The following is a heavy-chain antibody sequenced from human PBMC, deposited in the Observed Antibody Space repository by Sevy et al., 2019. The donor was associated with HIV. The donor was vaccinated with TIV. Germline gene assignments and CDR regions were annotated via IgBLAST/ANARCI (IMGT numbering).Heavy chain of an antibody. Sequence: SETLSLTCAVSGYSISSGYYWGWIRQPPGKGLEWIGSFYDSGSTYYNPSLKSRVTISVHTSKNQFSLKLSSVTAADTAVYYCARHQPDGLSTLFFDYWGQGTLVTVSS. CDR3: ARHQPDGLSTLFFDY. J-gene: IGHJ4*02. CDR2: FYDSGST. CDR1: GYSISSGYY. V-gene: IGHV4-38-2*01.